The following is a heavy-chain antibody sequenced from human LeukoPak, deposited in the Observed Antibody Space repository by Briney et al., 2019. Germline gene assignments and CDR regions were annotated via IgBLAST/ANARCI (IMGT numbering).Heavy chain of an antibody. D-gene: IGHD2-2*02. J-gene: IGHJ4*02. CDR2: MSYDGKNA. CDR1: GFTFSHVA. CDR3: AREYCTTANCYRLDS. Sequence: PGGSLRLSCAVSGFTFSHVAMHWVRQSPGKGPEWVAVMSYDGKNANYADSVEGRFTVSRDNSKNTLYLQLNSLRAEDTAIYYCAREYCTTANCYRLDSWGQGTLVTVSS. V-gene: IGHV3-30*04.